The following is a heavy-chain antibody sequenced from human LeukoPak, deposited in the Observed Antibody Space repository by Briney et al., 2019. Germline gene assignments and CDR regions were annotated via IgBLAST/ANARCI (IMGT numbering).Heavy chain of an antibody. CDR1: GGSFSGYS. CDR3: ATGRTSGLWYFDL. V-gene: IGHV4-34*01. J-gene: IGHJ2*01. D-gene: IGHD3-3*01. Sequence: EPLSLTCPVYGGSFSGYSWSWIRQPPGKGLEWIGEIKHSGSTNYNPSLKSRVTISADTSKNQFSLKLSSVTAADTAVYYCATGRTSGLWYFDLWGRGTLVTVSS. CDR2: IKHSGST.